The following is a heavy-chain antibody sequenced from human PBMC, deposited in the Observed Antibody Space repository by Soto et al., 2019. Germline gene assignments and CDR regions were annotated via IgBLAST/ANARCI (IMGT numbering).Heavy chain of an antibody. J-gene: IGHJ4*02. CDR3: ARGPVRIGYYGSGSYYAFDY. V-gene: IGHV4-34*01. Sequence: QVQLQQWGAGLLKPSETLSLTCAVYGGSFSGYYWSWIRQPPGKGLEWIGEINHSGSTNYNPSLTSRVTISVDTSKNQFSLKLSSVTAADTAVYYCARGPVRIGYYGSGSYYAFDYWGQGTLVTVSS. D-gene: IGHD3-10*01. CDR2: INHSGST. CDR1: GGSFSGYY.